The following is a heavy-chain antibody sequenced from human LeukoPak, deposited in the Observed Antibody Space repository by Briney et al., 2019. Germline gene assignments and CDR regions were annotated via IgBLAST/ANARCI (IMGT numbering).Heavy chain of an antibody. CDR2: ISSSGSAI. V-gene: IGHV3-48*03. J-gene: IGHJ4*02. CDR1: GFTFSSYE. CDR3: ARVGYYYGSGSYVIDY. D-gene: IGHD3-10*01. Sequence: PGGSLRLSCAASGFTFSSYEMNWVRQAPGKGLEWVSYISSSGSAIYYADSLKGRFTISRDNAKNSLYLQMNSLRAEDTAVYYCARVGYYYGSGSYVIDYWGQGTQVTVSS.